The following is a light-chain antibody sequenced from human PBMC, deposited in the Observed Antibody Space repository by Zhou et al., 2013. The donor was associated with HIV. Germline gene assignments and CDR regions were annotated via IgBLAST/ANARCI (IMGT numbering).Light chain of an antibody. CDR1: QSVGSW. CDR3: QQTYNIPRT. J-gene: IGKJ1*01. Sequence: DIQMTQSPSTLSASVGDRVSITCRASQSVGSWLAWYQQKPGKVPKLLIYETSTLESGVPSRFSGSGSGTEFTLTITTLQPDDFATYYCQQTYNIPRTFGQGTTLDIK. CDR2: ETS. V-gene: IGKV1-5*03.